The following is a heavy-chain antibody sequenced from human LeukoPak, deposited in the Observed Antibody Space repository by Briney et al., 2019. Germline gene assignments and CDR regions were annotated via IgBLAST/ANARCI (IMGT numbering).Heavy chain of an antibody. V-gene: IGHV4-59*11. CDR1: GASISSHY. J-gene: IGHJ6*03. CDR3: ARVLFGLGTTDFYMDV. Sequence: SETLSLTCAVSGASISSHYWSWIRQPPGKGLEWIAYTSGSISDNPSLKSRVAVSVDPSQNQVSLSLTSVTAADTAVYYCARVLFGLGTTDFYMDVWGKGTTVTVSS. D-gene: IGHD3/OR15-3a*01. CDR2: TSGSI.